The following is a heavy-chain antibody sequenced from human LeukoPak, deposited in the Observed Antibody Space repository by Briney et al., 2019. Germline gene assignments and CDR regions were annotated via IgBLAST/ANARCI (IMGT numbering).Heavy chain of an antibody. CDR3: AKCAWFGDAPGGDY. Sequence: GGSLRLFCAASGFTFRSDAMSWVRQAPGKGLEWVSAISGSGDIAYYADSVKGRFTISRDNSKNTMYLQMNSLRVEDTAVYYCAKCAWFGDAPGGDYWGQGTLVTVSS. CDR1: GFTFRSDA. D-gene: IGHD3-10*01. V-gene: IGHV3-23*01. CDR2: ISGSGDIA. J-gene: IGHJ4*02.